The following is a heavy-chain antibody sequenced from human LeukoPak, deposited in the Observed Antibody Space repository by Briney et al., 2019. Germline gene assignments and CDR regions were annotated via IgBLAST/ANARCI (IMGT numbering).Heavy chain of an antibody. V-gene: IGHV1-69*13. CDR2: IIPIFGTA. CDR1: GGTFSSYA. CDR3: ARDPGFSSGSDPANWFDP. Sequence: SVKVSCKASGGTFSSYAISWVRQAPGQGLEWMGGIIPIFGTANYAQKFQGRVTITADESTGTAYMELSSLRSEDTAVYYCARDPGFSSGSDPANWFDPWGQGTLVTVSS. J-gene: IGHJ5*02. D-gene: IGHD6-19*01.